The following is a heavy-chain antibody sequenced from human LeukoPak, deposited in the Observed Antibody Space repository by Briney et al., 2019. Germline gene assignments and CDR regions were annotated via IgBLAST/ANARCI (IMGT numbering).Heavy chain of an antibody. J-gene: IGHJ4*02. V-gene: IGHV4-59*01. Sequence: SETLSLTCTVSGGSISSYYWSWIRQPPGKGLEWIGYIYYSGSTNYNPSLKSRVTISVDTSENQFSLKLRSVTAADTAVYYCARGPFLDYGDQGYYFDYWGQGILVTVSS. CDR3: ARGPFLDYGDQGYYFDY. CDR1: GGSISSYY. D-gene: IGHD4-17*01. CDR2: IYYSGST.